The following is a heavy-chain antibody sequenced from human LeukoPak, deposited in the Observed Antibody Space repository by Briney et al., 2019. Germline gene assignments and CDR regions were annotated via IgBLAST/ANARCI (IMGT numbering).Heavy chain of an antibody. J-gene: IGHJ4*02. V-gene: IGHV3-21*01. CDR2: ISSSSYI. D-gene: IGHD1-1*01. Sequence: GGSLRLSCAASGFTFSSYSMNWVRQAPGKGLEWVSCISSSSYIYYADSMKGRFTISRDNTKNSLYLQMNSLRAEDTAVYYCARDFSWNDVLGYWGQGTLVTVSS. CDR3: ARDFSWNDVLGY. CDR1: GFTFSSYS.